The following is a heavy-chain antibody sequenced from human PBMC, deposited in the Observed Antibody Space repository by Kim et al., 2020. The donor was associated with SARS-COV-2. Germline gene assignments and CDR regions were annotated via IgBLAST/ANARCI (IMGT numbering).Heavy chain of an antibody. CDR3: AKGKGEYVSGSGIFDC. V-gene: IGHV3-9*01. D-gene: IGHD3-10*01. J-gene: IGHJ4*02. Sequence: VQGRITISRENAKNSLYLQMNSRRAEDTALYYCAKGKGEYVSGSGIFDCWGQGTLVTVSS.